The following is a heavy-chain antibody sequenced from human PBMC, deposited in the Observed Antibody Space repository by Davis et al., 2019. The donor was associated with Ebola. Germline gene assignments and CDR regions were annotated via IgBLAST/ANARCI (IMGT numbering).Heavy chain of an antibody. J-gene: IGHJ6*03. CDR1: GFMFSDSW. V-gene: IGHV3-74*03. Sequence: GESLKISCAASGFMFSDSWMTWVRQAPGKGLVWVSRTNEDGSIISYADSVQGRFTISRDNAKNSLYLQMNSLRDEDTAVYYCARDYGVGRTYYYYYMDVWGKGTTVTVSS. CDR2: TNEDGSII. CDR3: ARDYGVGRTYYYYYMDV. D-gene: IGHD3-3*01.